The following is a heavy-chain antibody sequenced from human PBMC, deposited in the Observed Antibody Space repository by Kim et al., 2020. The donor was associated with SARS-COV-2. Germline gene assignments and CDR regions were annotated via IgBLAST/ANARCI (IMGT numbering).Heavy chain of an antibody. J-gene: IGHJ4*02. CDR2: ISGSGGST. V-gene: IGHV3-23*01. D-gene: IGHD6-13*01. CDR1: GFTFSSYA. Sequence: GGSLRLSCAASGFTFSSYAMSWVRQAPGKGLEWVSAISGSGGSTYYADSVKGRFTISRDNSKNTLYLQMNSLRAEDTAVYYCAKVGMAAAGTLNYFDYWGQGTLVTVSS. CDR3: AKVGMAAAGTLNYFDY.